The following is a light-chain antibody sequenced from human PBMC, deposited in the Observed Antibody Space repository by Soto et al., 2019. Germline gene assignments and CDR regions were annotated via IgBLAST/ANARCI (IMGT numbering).Light chain of an antibody. CDR1: QSVSNSQ. Sequence: DIVLTQSPGTLSLSPGERATLSCRASQSVSNSQLAWYQQKPGQAPRLLIYDASSRATGIPDRFSGSGSGTDFTLTISRLEPEDCAMYYCQQYGSSVYTFGQGTKLEIK. J-gene: IGKJ2*01. V-gene: IGKV3-20*01. CDR3: QQYGSSVYT. CDR2: DAS.